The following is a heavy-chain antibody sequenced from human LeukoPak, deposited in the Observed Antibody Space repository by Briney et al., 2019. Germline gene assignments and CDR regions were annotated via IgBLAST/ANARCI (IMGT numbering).Heavy chain of an antibody. V-gene: IGHV1-2*04. CDR2: INPNSGGT. CDR3: ARGPYSGYDWGLDY. CDR1: GYTFTGYY. J-gene: IGHJ4*02. Sequence: ASVKVSCKASGYTFTGYYMHWVRQAPGQGLEWMGWINPNSGGTNYAQKFQGWVTMTRDTSISTAYMELSRLRSDDTAVYYCARGPYSGYDWGLDYWGQGNLVTVSS. D-gene: IGHD5-12*01.